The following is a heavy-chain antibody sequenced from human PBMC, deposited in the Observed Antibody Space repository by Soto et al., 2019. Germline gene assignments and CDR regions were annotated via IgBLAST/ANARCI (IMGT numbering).Heavy chain of an antibody. D-gene: IGHD2-21*02. V-gene: IGHV1-2*02. Sequence: ASVKVSCKASGYTFSDYYIHWVRQAPGQRLEWMGWINPTTGAPNYALKFQGRVTMTRDRSTSTAYMELKRLRSDDTAAYFCARGHIVMVTEIFRAGWYDPWGQGPQVTVS. CDR3: ARGHIVMVTEIFRAGWYDP. CDR1: GYTFSDYY. CDR2: INPTTGAP. J-gene: IGHJ5*02.